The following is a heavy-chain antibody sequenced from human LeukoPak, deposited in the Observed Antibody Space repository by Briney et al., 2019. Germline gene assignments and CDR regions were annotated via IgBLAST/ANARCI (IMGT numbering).Heavy chain of an antibody. D-gene: IGHD3-16*01. Sequence: GGSLRLSCAASGFTFSSYAMSWVRQAPGKGLEWVSAISGSGGSTYYADSVKGRFTISRDNAKNSLYLQMNSLRAEDTAVYYCARGGGLNGWFDYWGQGTLVTVSS. CDR3: ARGGGLNGWFDY. CDR1: GFTFSSYA. CDR2: ISGSGGST. V-gene: IGHV3-23*01. J-gene: IGHJ4*02.